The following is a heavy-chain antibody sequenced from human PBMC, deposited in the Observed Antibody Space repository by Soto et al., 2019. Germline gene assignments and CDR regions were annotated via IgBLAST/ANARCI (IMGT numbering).Heavy chain of an antibody. CDR3: AKASAPGGTYFPLWF. CDR2: ISGSGGST. Sequence: PGGSLRLSCAASGFTFSSYDMSWVRQAPGKGLEWVSSISGSGGSTYYADSVKGRFTISRDNSKNTLYLQMNSLRAEDTAVYYCAKASAPGGTYFPLWFWGQGNLVTDSS. CDR1: GFTFSSYD. J-gene: IGHJ4*02. V-gene: IGHV3-23*01. D-gene: IGHD1-26*01.